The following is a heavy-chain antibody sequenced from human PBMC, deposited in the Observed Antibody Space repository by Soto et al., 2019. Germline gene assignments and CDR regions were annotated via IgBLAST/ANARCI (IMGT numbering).Heavy chain of an antibody. D-gene: IGHD2-15*01. V-gene: IGHV2-5*02. Sequence: QITLKESGPTLVKPTQTLTLTCTFSGFSLSTSGVGVGWIRQPPGKALEWLALIYWDDDKRYSPSLKSRLTITEDTSKTQVVLTMPNMDPVDTATYYCAHSDHCSGGSCYTTLLRPEFDYWGQGTLVTVSS. CDR2: IYWDDDK. CDR3: AHSDHCSGGSCYTTLLRPEFDY. J-gene: IGHJ4*02. CDR1: GFSLSTSGVG.